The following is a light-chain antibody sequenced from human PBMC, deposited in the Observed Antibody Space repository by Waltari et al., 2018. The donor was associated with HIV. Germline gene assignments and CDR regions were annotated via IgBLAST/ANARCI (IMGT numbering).Light chain of an antibody. CDR2: DYS. CDR1: NIGNKG. V-gene: IGLV3-21*04. J-gene: IGLJ3*02. Sequence: SYVLTQPPSVSVAPGKTARITCGGNNIGNKGVHWYQQKPGQAPVLVIYDYSDRPSGIPERFSGSNSGNTATLTISRVEAGDEADYYCQVWDSSSDHPVFGGGTNLTVL. CDR3: QVWDSSSDHPV.